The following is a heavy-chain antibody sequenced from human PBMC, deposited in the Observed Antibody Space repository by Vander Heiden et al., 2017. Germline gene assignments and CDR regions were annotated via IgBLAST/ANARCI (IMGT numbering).Heavy chain of an antibody. CDR1: GGAVRGYS. CDR3: AREGSGNYFDLGYYYYGMDV. J-gene: IGHJ6*02. V-gene: IGHV4-59*02. Sequence: QVQLQESGPGLVKPSETLSLTCTVSGGAVRGYSWNWIRQPPGKGLEWIGHIYDSGSPDYNPSLKSRVTMSIDTSKNQISLILSSVTAADTAVYYCAREGSGNYFDLGYYYYGMDVWGQGTTVTVSS. CDR2: IYDSGSP. D-gene: IGHD3-22*01.